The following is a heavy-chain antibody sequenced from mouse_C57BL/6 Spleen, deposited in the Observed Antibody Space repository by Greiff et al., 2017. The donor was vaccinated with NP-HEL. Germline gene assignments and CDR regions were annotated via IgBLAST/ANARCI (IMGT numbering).Heavy chain of an antibody. Sequence: EVNVVESEGGLVQPGSSMKLSCTASGFTFSDYYMAWVRQVPEKGLEWVANINYDGSSTYYLDSLKSRFIISRDNAKNILYLQMSSLKSEDTATYYCARDSGYDAMDYWGQGTSVTVSS. CDR3: ARDSGYDAMDY. V-gene: IGHV5-16*01. D-gene: IGHD1-1*02. CDR2: INYDGSST. J-gene: IGHJ4*01. CDR1: GFTFSDYY.